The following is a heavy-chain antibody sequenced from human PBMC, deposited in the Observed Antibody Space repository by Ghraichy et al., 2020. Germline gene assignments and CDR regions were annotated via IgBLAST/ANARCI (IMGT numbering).Heavy chain of an antibody. CDR3: ARGEPGVNWYLDL. J-gene: IGHJ2*01. CDR1: GGSMNTYY. V-gene: IGHV4-59*12. Sequence: SETLSLTCTVSGGSMNTYYWNWIRHPPGKGLEWIGYVYYSGSTNYNPSLKSRVTIVVDTSKNHFSLNLTSVTAADTAVYYCARGEPGVNWYLDLWRRGTLSTVAS. CDR2: VYYSGST. D-gene: IGHD1-14*01.